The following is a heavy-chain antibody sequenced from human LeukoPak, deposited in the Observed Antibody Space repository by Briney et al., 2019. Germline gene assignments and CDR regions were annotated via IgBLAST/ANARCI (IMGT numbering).Heavy chain of an antibody. J-gene: IGHJ4*02. CDR2: IWLDGRNI. CDR3: ARDSLPMAVTGPFDH. D-gene: IGHD6-19*01. V-gene: IGHV3-33*01. Sequence: PGGSLRLSCAASGFNFSSYGMHWVRQAPGKGLEGVTSIWLDGRNIHYADSVKGPVIISRDNSKSALYLQMNSLRAEDTAIYYCARDSLPMAVTGPFDHWGQGALVTVSS. CDR1: GFNFSSYG.